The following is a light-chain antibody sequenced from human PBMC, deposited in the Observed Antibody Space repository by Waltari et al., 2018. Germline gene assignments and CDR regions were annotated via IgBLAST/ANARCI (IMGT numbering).Light chain of an antibody. CDR1: NIGSKS. Sequence: SYVLTQPPSVSVAPGQTARITCGGNNIGSKSVHWYQQKPGQSPVLVVYDDSDRPSGSPGRFSGSNSGNTATLTISRVEAGDEADYYWQVWDSSSDRVVFGGGTKLTVL. CDR3: QVWDSSSDRVV. V-gene: IGLV3-21*02. CDR2: DDS. J-gene: IGLJ2*01.